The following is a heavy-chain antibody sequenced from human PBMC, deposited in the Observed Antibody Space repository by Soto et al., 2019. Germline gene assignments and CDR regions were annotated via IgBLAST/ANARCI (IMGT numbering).Heavy chain of an antibody. D-gene: IGHD6-19*01. CDR3: AKVSVAGETYFDY. CDR2: ISYDGSNK. CDR1: GFTFSSYG. V-gene: IGHV3-30*18. J-gene: IGHJ4*02. Sequence: QVQLVESGGGVVQPGRSLRLSCAASGFTFSSYGMHWVRQAPGKGLEWVAVISYDGSNKYYADSVKGRFTISRDNSKNTLYLQMNSLRAEDTAVYYSAKVSVAGETYFDYWGQGTLVTVSS.